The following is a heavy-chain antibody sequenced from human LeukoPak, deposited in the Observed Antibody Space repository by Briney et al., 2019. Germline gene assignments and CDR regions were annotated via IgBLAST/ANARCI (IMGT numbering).Heavy chain of an antibody. Sequence: PSETLSLTCAVYGGSFSGYYWSWIRQPPGKGLEWIGEINHSGSTNYNPSLKSRVTISVDTSKNQFSLKLSSVTAADTAVYYCARAGYYYNSSGYYYMDVWGKGTTVTIPS. V-gene: IGHV4-34*01. J-gene: IGHJ6*03. CDR3: ARAGYYYNSSGYYYMDV. CDR1: GGSFSGYY. D-gene: IGHD3-22*01. CDR2: INHSGST.